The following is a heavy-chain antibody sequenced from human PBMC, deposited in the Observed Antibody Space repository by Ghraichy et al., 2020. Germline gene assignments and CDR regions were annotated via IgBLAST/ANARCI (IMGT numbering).Heavy chain of an antibody. CDR3: ARDHPTKSHDGSAYDAFDI. Sequence: ASVKVSCKASGYTFTSYGISWVRQAPGQGLEWMGWISAYNGNTNYAPKLLGSVTMTTDTSTSTAYMELRSLRSDDTAVYSCARDHPTKSHDGSAYDAFDIWGQGTMVTVSS. J-gene: IGHJ3*02. V-gene: IGHV1-18*04. CDR2: ISAYNGNT. D-gene: IGHD5-12*01. CDR1: GYTFTSYG.